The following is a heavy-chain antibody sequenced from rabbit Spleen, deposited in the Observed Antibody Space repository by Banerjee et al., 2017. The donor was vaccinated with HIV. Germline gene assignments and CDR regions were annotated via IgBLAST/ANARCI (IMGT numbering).Heavy chain of an antibody. D-gene: IGHD1-1*01. CDR3: AKTSDYYSAFNL. Sequence: QSLEESGGDLVKPGASLTLTCTASGFSFSSARLICWVRQAPGKGLEWIACIYVGASGTTYYASWAKGRFTISKTSSTTVTLQMTSLTDADTATYFCAKTSDYYSAFNLWGQGTLVTVS. V-gene: IGHV1S40*01. CDR1: GFSFSSARL. J-gene: IGHJ4*01. CDR2: IYVGASGTT.